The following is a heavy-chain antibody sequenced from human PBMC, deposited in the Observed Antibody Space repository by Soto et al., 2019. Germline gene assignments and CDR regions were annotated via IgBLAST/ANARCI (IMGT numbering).Heavy chain of an antibody. D-gene: IGHD1-26*01. CDR3: AKGSRYYYYGMDV. J-gene: IGHJ6*02. CDR2: ISWNSGSI. CDR1: GFTFDDYA. Sequence: EVQLVESGGGLVQPGRSLRLSCAASGFTFDDYAMHWVRQAPGKGPEWVSGISWNSGSIGYADSVKGRFTISRDNAKNSLYLQMNSLRAEDTALYYCAKGSRYYYYGMDVWGQGTTVTVSS. V-gene: IGHV3-9*01.